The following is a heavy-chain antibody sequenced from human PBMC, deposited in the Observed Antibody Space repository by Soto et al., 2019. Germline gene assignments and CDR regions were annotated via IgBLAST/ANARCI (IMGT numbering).Heavy chain of an antibody. J-gene: IGHJ5*02. CDR1: AGPISGYY. CDR3: AKVGRIAAAGTWFDP. D-gene: IGHD6-13*01. CDR2: IHYSGST. V-gene: IGHV4-59*01. Sequence: SETLSLTCTVSAGPISGYYWSWIRQPPGKELELIAYIHYSGSTYYNPSLKSRVTISIDTSKNQFSLKLSSVNAADTAVYYCAKVGRIAAAGTWFDPWGQGTLVTVSS.